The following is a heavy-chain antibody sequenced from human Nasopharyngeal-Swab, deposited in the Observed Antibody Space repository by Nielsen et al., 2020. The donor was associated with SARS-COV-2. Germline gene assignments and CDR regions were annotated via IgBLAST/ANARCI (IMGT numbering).Heavy chain of an antibody. CDR2: ISSSGSTI. V-gene: IGHV3-48*03. J-gene: IGHJ4*02. CDR1: GFTFIAYE. D-gene: IGHD3-22*01. Sequence: GGSLRLSCAASGFTFIAYEMNWVRQAPGRGLEGVSYISSSGSTINYADSVKGRFTISRDNAKNLLYLQMNSLRAEDTAVYYCASMDYYDNSGYFYDVDYWGQGTQVTVSS. CDR3: ASMDYYDNSGYFYDVDY.